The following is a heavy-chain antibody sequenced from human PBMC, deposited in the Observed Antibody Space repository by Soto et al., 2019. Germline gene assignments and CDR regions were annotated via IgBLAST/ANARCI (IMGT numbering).Heavy chain of an antibody. Sequence: SDTLSLTCTGSGASISSGGYYWSWIRQDPGKGLEWLGYIYDNGTTYYNPSLKSRVSISRDKSKNQFSLKMTSLTAADTAVYYCASGQVGATTWFDPWGQGTKVTVSS. CDR3: ASGQVGATTWFDP. J-gene: IGHJ5*02. D-gene: IGHD1-26*01. V-gene: IGHV4-31*03. CDR2: IYDNGTT. CDR1: GASISSGGYY.